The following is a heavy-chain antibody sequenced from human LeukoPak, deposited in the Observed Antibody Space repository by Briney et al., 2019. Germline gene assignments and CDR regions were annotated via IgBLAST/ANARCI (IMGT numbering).Heavy chain of an antibody. CDR1: GFTFNFYA. CDR3: AKDRGGITAADY. CDR2: ISGNSGSS. D-gene: IGHD6-13*01. Sequence: GGSLRLSCAASGFTFNFYAMSWVRQAPGKGLEWVSAISGNSGSSYYADSVKGRFTISRDNSKNTLYLQMNSLRADDTALYYCAKDRGGITAADYWGQGTLVTVSS. V-gene: IGHV3-23*01. J-gene: IGHJ4*02.